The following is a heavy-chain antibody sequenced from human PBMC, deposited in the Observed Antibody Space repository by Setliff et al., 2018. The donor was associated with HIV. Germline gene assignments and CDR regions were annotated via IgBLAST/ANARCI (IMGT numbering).Heavy chain of an antibody. CDR2: IYYSGTT. J-gene: IGHJ6*03. D-gene: IGHD6-6*01. CDR3: ASEAWTSYRSSSGYYYYYMDV. V-gene: IGHV4-61*01. CDR1: GDSVSSASYY. Sequence: PSEILSLTCTVSGDSVSSASYYWSWIRQPPGKGLEWIGYIYYSGTTKYNPSLKSRVTISVDTSKNQFSLKLSSVTAADTAVYYCASEAWTSYRSSSGYYYYYMDVWGKGTTVTVSS.